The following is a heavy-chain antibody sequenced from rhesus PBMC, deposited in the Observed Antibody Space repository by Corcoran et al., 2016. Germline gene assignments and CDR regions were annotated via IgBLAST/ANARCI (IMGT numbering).Heavy chain of an antibody. D-gene: IGHD5-42*01. V-gene: IGHV4-80*01. J-gene: IGHJ3*01. CDR1: GGSFSSYW. Sequence: QVQLQESGPGLVKPSETLSLTCAVSGGSFSSYWWSWIRQPPGKGLEWIGEINGNSGSTNYNPSLKSRVTISKDTSKNQFSLKLSSVTAADTAVYYCARRDRGAFDFWGQGLRVTVSS. CDR2: INGNSGST. CDR3: ARRDRGAFDF.